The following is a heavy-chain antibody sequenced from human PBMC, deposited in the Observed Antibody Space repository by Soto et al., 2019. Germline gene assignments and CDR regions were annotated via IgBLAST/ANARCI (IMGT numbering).Heavy chain of an antibody. Sequence: GGSLRLSCAASGFTFSSYSMNWVRQAPGKGLEWVSYISRSSSTTYYADSVKGRFTISRDNAKNSLYLQMNSLRDEDTAVYYCARDSDYYDSSGYYPEYFQHWGQGTLVTVSS. D-gene: IGHD3-22*01. J-gene: IGHJ1*01. CDR2: ISRSSSTT. V-gene: IGHV3-48*02. CDR1: GFTFSSYS. CDR3: ARDSDYYDSSGYYPEYFQH.